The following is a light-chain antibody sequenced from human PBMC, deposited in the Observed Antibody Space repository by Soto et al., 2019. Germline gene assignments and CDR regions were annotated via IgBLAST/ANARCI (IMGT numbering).Light chain of an antibody. Sequence: EIVLTQSPGTLSLSPGERATLSCRASERLSSVYLAWYQQRPGQPPRLLIYGASNRATGIPDRFSGSGSGTDFTLIINRLVPEDVAIYYCQQYGGSPRITFGQGTRLEIK. CDR3: QQYGGSPRIT. V-gene: IGKV3-20*01. CDR1: ERLSSVY. J-gene: IGKJ5*01. CDR2: GAS.